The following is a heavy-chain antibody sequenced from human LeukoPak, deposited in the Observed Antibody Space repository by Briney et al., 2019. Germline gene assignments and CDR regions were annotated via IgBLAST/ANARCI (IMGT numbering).Heavy chain of an antibody. V-gene: IGHV1-69*13. CDR2: IIPIFGTA. Sequence: ASVKVSCKASGDTFSSYAISWVRQAPGQGLEWMGGIIPIFGTANYAQKFQGRVTITADESTSTAYMELSSLGSEDTAVYYCARGGITMVRGVITPYYFDSWGQGTLVTVSS. J-gene: IGHJ4*02. CDR1: GDTFSSYA. CDR3: ARGGITMVRGVITPYYFDS. D-gene: IGHD3-10*01.